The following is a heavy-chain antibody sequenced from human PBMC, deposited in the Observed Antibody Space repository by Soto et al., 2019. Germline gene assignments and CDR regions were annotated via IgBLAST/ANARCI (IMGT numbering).Heavy chain of an antibody. CDR3: ARGGEGPPPAAFDI. Sequence: GGSLRLSCAASGFTFSSYSMNWVRQAPGQGLEWVSYISSSSSTIYYADSVKGRFTISRDNAKNSLYLQMNSLRAEDTAVYYCARGGEGPPPAAFDIWGQGTMVTVSS. J-gene: IGHJ3*02. V-gene: IGHV3-48*04. CDR1: GFTFSSYS. CDR2: ISSSSSTI.